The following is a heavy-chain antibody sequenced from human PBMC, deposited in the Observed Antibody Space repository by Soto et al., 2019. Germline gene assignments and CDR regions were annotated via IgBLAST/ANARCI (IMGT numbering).Heavy chain of an antibody. CDR2: IIPILGIA. Sequence: QVQLVQSGAEVKKPGSSVKVSCKASGGTFSSYTISWVRQAPGQGLEWMGRIIPILGIANYAQKFQGRVTITADKFTSTAYMELSSLRSEDTAVYYCASQSSGWYTAIGWFDPWGQGTLVTVSS. V-gene: IGHV1-69*02. CDR1: GGTFSSYT. J-gene: IGHJ5*02. CDR3: ASQSSGWYTAIGWFDP. D-gene: IGHD6-19*01.